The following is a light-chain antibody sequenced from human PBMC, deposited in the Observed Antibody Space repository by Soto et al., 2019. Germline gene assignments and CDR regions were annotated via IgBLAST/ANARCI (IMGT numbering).Light chain of an antibody. Sequence: QSVLTQPRSVSGSPGQSVTISCTGTSSDVGGYNYVSWYQQHPGKAPKLMIYDVNKRPSGVPDRFSGSKSGSTASLTISGLQSEDEADYFCCAYAGTYTKVFGTGAKGTGL. CDR3: CAYAGTYTKV. CDR1: SSDVGGYNY. CDR2: DVN. J-gene: IGLJ1*01. V-gene: IGLV2-11*01.